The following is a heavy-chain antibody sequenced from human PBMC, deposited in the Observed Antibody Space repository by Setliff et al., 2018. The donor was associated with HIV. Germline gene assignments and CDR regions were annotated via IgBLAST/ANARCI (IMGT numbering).Heavy chain of an antibody. Sequence: ASVKVSCKASEYTFTDYYLHWVRQAPGQGLEWMGWINPNSGGTNYGGTNYAQKFQGRVTMTRDTSIITAYMGLRSLRSDDTAVYYCARDEPKNTEAAPGYWGQGTLVTVSS. CDR2: INPNSGGTNYGGT. D-gene: IGHD7-27*01. V-gene: IGHV1-2*02. CDR1: EYTFTDYY. J-gene: IGHJ4*02. CDR3: ARDEPKNTEAAPGY.